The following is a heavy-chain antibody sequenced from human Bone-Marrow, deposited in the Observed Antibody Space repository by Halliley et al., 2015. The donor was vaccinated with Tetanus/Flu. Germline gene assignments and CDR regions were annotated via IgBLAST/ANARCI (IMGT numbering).Heavy chain of an antibody. J-gene: IGHJ4*02. Sequence: TSGHSSYADSVKGRFTVSRDNAKSSLYLQMNSLRVEDTAVYFCARDWDFDILTGSGRFFDYWGQGTRVTVSS. CDR3: ARDWDFDILTGSGRFFDY. CDR2: TSGHS. D-gene: IGHD3-9*01. V-gene: IGHV3-21*01.